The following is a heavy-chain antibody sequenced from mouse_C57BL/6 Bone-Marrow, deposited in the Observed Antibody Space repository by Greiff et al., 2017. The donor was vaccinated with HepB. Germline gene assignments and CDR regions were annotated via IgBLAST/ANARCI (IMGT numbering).Heavy chain of an antibody. CDR3: ARIRTGTFDY. V-gene: IGHV1-26*01. CDR1: GYTFTDYY. D-gene: IGHD4-1*01. J-gene: IGHJ2*01. CDR2: INPNNGGT. Sequence: VQLKQSGPELVKPGASVKISCKASGYTFTDYYMNWVKQSHGKSLEWIGDINPNNGGTSYNQKFKGKATLTVDKSSSTAYMELRSLTSEDSAVYYCARIRTGTFDYWGQGTTLTVSS.